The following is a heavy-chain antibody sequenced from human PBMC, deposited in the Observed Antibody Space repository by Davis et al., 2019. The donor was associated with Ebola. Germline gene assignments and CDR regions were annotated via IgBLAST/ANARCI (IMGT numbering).Heavy chain of an antibody. CDR2: ISAYNGNT. CDR3: ARDGGMVAATGWFDP. Sequence: ASVKVSCKASGYTFTSYGISWVRQAPGQGLEWMGWISAYNGNTNYAQKLQGKVTMTTDTSTSTAYMELRSLRSDDTAVYYCARDGGMVAATGWFDPWGQGTLVTVSS. D-gene: IGHD2-15*01. V-gene: IGHV1-18*01. J-gene: IGHJ5*02. CDR1: GYTFTSYG.